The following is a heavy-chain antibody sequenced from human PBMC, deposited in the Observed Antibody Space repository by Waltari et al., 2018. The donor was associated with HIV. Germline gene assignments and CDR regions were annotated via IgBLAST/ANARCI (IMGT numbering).Heavy chain of an antibody. CDR3: VKESGPGIGKTGFEI. Sequence: QEQLVESGGGVVQPGTSLRLSCAASGFTLSDHDMHWVRQAPGKALEWVAVIGYGDIHKYYGDSGKGRFSISRDNSKNTLYLQMDSLRTEDTAVYYCVKESGPGIGKTGFEIWGQGTVVTVSS. D-gene: IGHD3-3*01. CDR2: IGYGDIHK. J-gene: IGHJ3*02. V-gene: IGHV3-33*06. CDR1: GFTLSDHD.